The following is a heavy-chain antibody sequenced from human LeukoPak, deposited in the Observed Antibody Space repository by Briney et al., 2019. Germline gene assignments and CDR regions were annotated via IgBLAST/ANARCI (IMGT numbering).Heavy chain of an antibody. J-gene: IGHJ4*02. V-gene: IGHV3-23*01. Sequence: GGSLRLSCAASGFTFSSYAMSWVRQAPGKGLEWVSAISGSGGSTYHADSVKGRFTISRDNSKNTLYLQMNSLRAEDTAVYYCAKVKSSGWYYFDYWGQGTLVTVSS. D-gene: IGHD6-19*01. CDR1: GFTFSSYA. CDR2: ISGSGGST. CDR3: AKVKSSGWYYFDY.